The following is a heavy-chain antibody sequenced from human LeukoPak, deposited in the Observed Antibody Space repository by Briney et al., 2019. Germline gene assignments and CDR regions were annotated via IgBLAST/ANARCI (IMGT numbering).Heavy chain of an antibody. D-gene: IGHD6-19*01. V-gene: IGHV3-15*01. J-gene: IGHJ4*02. CDR1: GFTFSSYA. CDR3: TTDGSPYSSGWYYFDY. CDR2: IKSKTDGGTT. Sequence: GGSLRLSCAASGFTFSSYAMSWVRQAPGKGLEWVGRIKSKTDGGTTDYAAPVKGRFTISRDDSKDTLYLQMNSLKTEDTAVYYCTTDGSPYSSGWYYFDYWGQGTLVTVSS.